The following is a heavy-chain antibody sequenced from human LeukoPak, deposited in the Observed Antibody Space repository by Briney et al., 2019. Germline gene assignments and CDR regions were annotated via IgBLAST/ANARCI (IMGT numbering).Heavy chain of an antibody. CDR1: GGSISSYY. CDR2: IYYSGST. V-gene: IGHV4-59*01. Sequence: PSETLSLTCTVSGGSISSYYWSWIRQPPGKGLEWIGYIYYSGSTNYNPSLKSRATISVDTSKNQFSLKLSSVTAADTAVYYCARVRYYDFWSGHNFDYWGQGTLVTVSS. J-gene: IGHJ4*02. D-gene: IGHD3-3*01. CDR3: ARVRYYDFWSGHNFDY.